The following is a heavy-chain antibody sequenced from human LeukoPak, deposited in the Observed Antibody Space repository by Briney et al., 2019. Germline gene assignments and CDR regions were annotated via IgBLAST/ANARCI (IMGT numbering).Heavy chain of an antibody. CDR2: ISAYNGNT. J-gene: IGHJ5*02. CDR3: ARDPLRFGELFGNWFDP. D-gene: IGHD3-10*01. CDR1: GYTFTSYG. Sequence: AASVKVSCKASGYTFTSYGISWVRQAPGQGLEWMGWISAYNGNTNYAQKLQGRVTMTTDTSTSTAYMELRSLRSDDTAVYYCARDPLRFGELFGNWFDPWGQGTLVTVSS. V-gene: IGHV1-18*01.